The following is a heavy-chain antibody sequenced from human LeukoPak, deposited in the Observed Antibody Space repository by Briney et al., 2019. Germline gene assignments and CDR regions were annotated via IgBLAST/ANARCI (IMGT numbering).Heavy chain of an antibody. D-gene: IGHD3-9*01. CDR1: GFTFTSSA. Sequence: VASVKVSCKASGFTFTSSAVQWVRQARGQRLEWIGWIVVGSGKTNYAQKFQERVTITRDMSTSKAYMQLSSLSSEDTAVYYCAAGLGDDILTGWGQGTLVTVSS. J-gene: IGHJ4*02. CDR3: AAGLGDDILTG. V-gene: IGHV1-58*01. CDR2: IVVGSGKT.